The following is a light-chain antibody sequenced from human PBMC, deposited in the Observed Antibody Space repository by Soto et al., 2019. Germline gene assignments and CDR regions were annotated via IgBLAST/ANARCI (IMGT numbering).Light chain of an antibody. CDR2: EVS. Sequence: QSVLTQPASVSGSPGQSITISCTGTSSDVGGYDYVSRYQQHPGKAPKLMIYEVSNRPSGVSNRFSGSKSGNTASLTISGLQAEDEADYYCSSYTSRSTRVFGGGTKLTVL. CDR1: SSDVGGYDY. J-gene: IGLJ2*01. CDR3: SSYTSRSTRV. V-gene: IGLV2-14*01.